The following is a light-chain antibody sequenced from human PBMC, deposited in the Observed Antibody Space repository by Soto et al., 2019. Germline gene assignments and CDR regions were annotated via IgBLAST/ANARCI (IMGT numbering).Light chain of an antibody. CDR3: QQSNSYTIT. V-gene: IGKV1-16*02. Sequence: DIQMTQSPSSLSASARDRVTITCRASQGISNYLAWFQQKPGKDPKSMIYAASSLQSGVPSKFSGIVSGTDFNLTIRRLQTEDCATYEGQQSNSYTITFCPGTRLEIK. CDR1: QGISNY. CDR2: AAS. J-gene: IGKJ5*01.